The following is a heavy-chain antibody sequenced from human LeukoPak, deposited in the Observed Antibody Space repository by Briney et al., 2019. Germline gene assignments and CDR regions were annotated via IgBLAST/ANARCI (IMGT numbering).Heavy chain of an antibody. CDR1: GDSISSSTYY. V-gene: IGHV4-39*01. J-gene: IGHJ5*02. CDR3: ARQWGAPGWFDP. Sequence: PSETLSLTCTVSGDSISSSTYYWGWIRQPPGKGLEWIGTIFYTGSTYYNSSLKSRVTISVDTSKNQFSLKLSSVTAADTAVYYCARQWGAPGWFDPWGQGTLATVSS. D-gene: IGHD1-14*01. CDR2: IFYTGST.